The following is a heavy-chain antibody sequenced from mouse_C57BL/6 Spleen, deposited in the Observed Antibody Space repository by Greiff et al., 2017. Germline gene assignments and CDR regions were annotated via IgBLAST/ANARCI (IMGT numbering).Heavy chain of an antibody. J-gene: IGHJ2*01. V-gene: IGHV1-22*01. CDR2: INPNNGGT. D-gene: IGHD1-1*01. CDR1: GYTFTDYN. CDR3: ARPHDYGSSYFDY. Sequence: VQLQQSGPELVKPGASVKMSCKASGYTFTDYNMHWVKQSHGKSLEWIGYINPNNGGTSYNQKFKGKATLTVNKSSSTAYMELRSLTSEDSAVYYCARPHDYGSSYFDYWGQGTTLTVSS.